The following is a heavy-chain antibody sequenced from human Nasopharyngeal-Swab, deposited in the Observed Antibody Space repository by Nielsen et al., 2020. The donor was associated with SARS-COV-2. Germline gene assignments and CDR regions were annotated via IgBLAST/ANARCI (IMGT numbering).Heavy chain of an antibody. Sequence: GSLRLSCTVSGGSISSSSYYWGWIRQPPGKGLEWIGSIYYSGSTYYNPSLKCRVTISVDTSKNQFSLKLSSVTAADTAVYYCARRGLGYCSGGSCSNAFDIWGQGTMVTVSS. CDR3: ARRGLGYCSGGSCSNAFDI. CDR2: IYYSGST. D-gene: IGHD2-15*01. J-gene: IGHJ3*02. CDR1: GGSISSSSYY. V-gene: IGHV4-39*07.